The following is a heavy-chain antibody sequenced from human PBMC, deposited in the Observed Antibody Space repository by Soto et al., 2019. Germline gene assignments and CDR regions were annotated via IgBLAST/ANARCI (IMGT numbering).Heavy chain of an antibody. CDR3: ARPYYAILNGYSKYFDP. CDR2: INPDSGST. V-gene: IGHV1-2*02. Sequence: ASVKVSCKASGYPFPSYYLHWVRQAPGQGPEWMGWINPDSGSTHYAKKFEGRVSLTRDTSTATAYMELTRLTSDDTAIYYCARPYYAILNGYSKYFDPWGQGTLVTVSS. D-gene: IGHD3-9*01. CDR1: GYPFPSYY. J-gene: IGHJ5*02.